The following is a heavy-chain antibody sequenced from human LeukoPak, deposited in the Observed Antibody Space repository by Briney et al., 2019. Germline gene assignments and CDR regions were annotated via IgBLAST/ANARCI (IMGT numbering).Heavy chain of an antibody. D-gene: IGHD3-10*01. CDR3: ARGGYYGSGNDFRFDP. J-gene: IGHJ5*02. V-gene: IGHV4-39*07. Sequence: SETLSLTCAVSGASISGSNYYWGWIRQPPGKGLEWIGNIYSSGSTYYNPSLKSRVTISVDTSKNQFSLKLTSVTAADTAVYFCARGGYYGSGNDFRFDPWGQGTLVTVSS. CDR1: GASISGSNYY. CDR2: IYSSGST.